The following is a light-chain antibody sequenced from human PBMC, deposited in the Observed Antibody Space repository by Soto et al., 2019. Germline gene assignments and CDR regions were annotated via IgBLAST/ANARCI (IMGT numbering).Light chain of an antibody. CDR2: DVT. V-gene: IGLV2-14*01. J-gene: IGLJ1*01. Sequence: QSALTLPASVSGSPGQSITISCTGTSSDVGGYNSVSWYRQDPGKAPKLIIYDVTYRPSGVSNRFSGSKSGNTASLTISGLQSEDEADYHCSSFTSSITYVLGTGTKVTVL. CDR3: SSFTSSITYV. CDR1: SSDVGGYNS.